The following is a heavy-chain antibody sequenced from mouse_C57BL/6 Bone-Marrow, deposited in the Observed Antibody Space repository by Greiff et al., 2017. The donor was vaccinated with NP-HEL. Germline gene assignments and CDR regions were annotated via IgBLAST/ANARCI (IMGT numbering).Heavy chain of an antibody. CDR1: GFTFSNYW. CDR2: IRLKSDNYAT. Sequence: DVKLVESGGGLVQPGGSMKLSCVASGFTFSNYWMNWVRQSPEKGLEWVAQIRLKSDNYATHSAESVKGRFTISRDDSKSSVYLQMNNLRAEDTGIYYCTGRASSPDYWGQGTTRTVSS. J-gene: IGHJ2*01. V-gene: IGHV6-3*01. D-gene: IGHD1-1*01. CDR3: TGRASSPDY.